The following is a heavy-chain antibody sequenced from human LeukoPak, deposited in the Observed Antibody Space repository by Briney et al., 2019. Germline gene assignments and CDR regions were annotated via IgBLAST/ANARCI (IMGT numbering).Heavy chain of an antibody. CDR1: GGSISSYY. J-gene: IGHJ4*02. Sequence: PSETLSLTCTVSGGSISSYYWSWVRQAPGKGLEWVSAISGSGGSTYYADSVKGRFTISRDNSKNTLYLQMNSLRAEDTAVYYCAKDGNTLGYCSGGSCYPYYFDYWGQGTLVTVSS. CDR2: ISGSGGST. CDR3: AKDGNTLGYCSGGSCYPYYFDY. D-gene: IGHD2-15*01. V-gene: IGHV3-23*01.